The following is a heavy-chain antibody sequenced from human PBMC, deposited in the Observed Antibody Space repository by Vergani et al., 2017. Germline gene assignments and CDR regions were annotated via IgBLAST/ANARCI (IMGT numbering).Heavy chain of an antibody. J-gene: IGHJ5*02. CDR2: VDSEEGET. CDR3: ATDRRVVRGRKDWFDP. D-gene: IGHD3-10*01. CDR1: GYTFTDYY. Sequence: EVQLVQSGAEVKKPGATVKISCKVSGYTFTDYYMHWVQPAPGKGLEWIGLVDSEEGETIYAEKFQGRVTITADTSTDPAYMELSSLRSEDTAVYYCATDRRVVRGRKDWFDPWGQGTLVTVSS. V-gene: IGHV1-69-2*01.